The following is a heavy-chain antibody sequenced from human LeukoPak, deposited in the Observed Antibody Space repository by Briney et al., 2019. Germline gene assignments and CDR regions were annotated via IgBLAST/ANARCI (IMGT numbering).Heavy chain of an antibody. J-gene: IGHJ4*02. CDR2: FDPEDGET. V-gene: IGHV1-24*01. CDR1: GYTLTELS. CDR3: ARVSYSSSSADY. D-gene: IGHD6-6*01. Sequence: ASVKVSCKVSGYTLTELSMHWVRQAPGKGLEWMGGFDPEDGETIYAQKFQGRVTMTEDTSTDTAYMELSSLRSEDTAVYYCARVSYSSSSADYWGQGTLVTVSS.